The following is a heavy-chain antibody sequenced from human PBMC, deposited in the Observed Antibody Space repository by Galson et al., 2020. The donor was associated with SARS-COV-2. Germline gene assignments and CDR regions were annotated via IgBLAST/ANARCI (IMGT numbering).Heavy chain of an antibody. J-gene: IGHJ4*02. D-gene: IGHD5-12*01. CDR2: IKGDGSYT. CDR3: ARDHFGYNSLDY. CDR1: GFTFRNYW. Sequence: ESLKISCATSGFTFRNYWMHWVRQVAGKGLVHVLRIKGDGSYTNYADSVWGRFTISRDNAKNTLYLQINNLRAEDTAVYYCARDHFGYNSLDYWGQGTLITVSS. V-gene: IGHV3-74*01.